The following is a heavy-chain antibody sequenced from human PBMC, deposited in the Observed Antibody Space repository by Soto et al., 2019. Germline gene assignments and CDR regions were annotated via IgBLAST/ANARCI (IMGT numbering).Heavy chain of an antibody. V-gene: IGHV4-61*01. J-gene: IGHJ5*02. CDR3: ARYGSGSSVWFDP. CDR1: GDSINTPHYY. Sequence: SETLSLTCTVSGDSINTPHYYWSWIRQSPGKGLEWIGYIYYSGSTNYNPSLKSRVTISVDTSKNQFSLKLSSVTAADTAVYYCARYGSGSSVWFDPWGQGTLVTVSS. D-gene: IGHD3-10*01. CDR2: IYYSGST.